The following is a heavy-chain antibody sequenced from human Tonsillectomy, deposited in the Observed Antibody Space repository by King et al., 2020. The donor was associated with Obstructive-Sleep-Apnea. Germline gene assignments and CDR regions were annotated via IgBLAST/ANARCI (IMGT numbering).Heavy chain of an antibody. V-gene: IGHV3-15*01. J-gene: IGHJ4*02. D-gene: IGHD6-13*01. Sequence: VQLVESGGGLVKADGSLRLSCAASEFTFSNAWMSWVRQVPGKGLEWVGRISTKTDGASTDYAAPVKGRFIISRDDSKNTLYLQMNSLKIEDTAVYYCTRGSAAAYFDYWGQGTLVTVSS. CDR3: TRGSAAAYFDY. CDR2: ISTKTDGAST. CDR1: EFTFSNAW.